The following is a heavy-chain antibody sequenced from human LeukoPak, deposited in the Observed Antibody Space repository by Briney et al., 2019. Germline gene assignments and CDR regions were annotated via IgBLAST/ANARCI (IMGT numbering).Heavy chain of an antibody. J-gene: IGHJ4*02. Sequence: SAALSLTCSVSGGSISSYYWSWIRQPPGKGLEWIMYIYHNGDTNYYPSLKSRVTISVDTSKNQFSLKLSPVTAADTAVYYCAREGHRITFGGVTREYYFDYWGQGTLVTVSS. V-gene: IGHV4-59*01. CDR3: AREGHRITFGGVTREYYFDY. CDR2: IYHNGDT. D-gene: IGHD3-16*01. CDR1: GGSISSYY.